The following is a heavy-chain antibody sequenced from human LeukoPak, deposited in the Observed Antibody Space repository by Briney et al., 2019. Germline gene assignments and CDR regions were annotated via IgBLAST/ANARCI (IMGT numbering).Heavy chain of an antibody. CDR1: GFTFSSYA. CDR3: AKYPPSTSYYYDSSGYDY. D-gene: IGHD3-22*01. V-gene: IGHV3-23*01. J-gene: IGHJ4*02. Sequence: PGGSLRLSCAASGFTFSSYAMSWVRLAPGKGLEWVSAISGSGGSAYYADSVKGRFTISRDNSKNTLYLQMNSLRAEDTAVYYCAKYPPSTSYYYDSSGYDYWGQGTLVTVSS. CDR2: ISGSGGSA.